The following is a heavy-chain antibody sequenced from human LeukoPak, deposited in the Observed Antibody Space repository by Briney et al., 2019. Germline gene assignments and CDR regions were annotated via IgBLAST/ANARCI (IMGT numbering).Heavy chain of an antibody. Sequence: GGSPRLSCAASGFTFSDYYMTWIRRAPGKGLEWVSYISSSSGFTKHAYSVRGRFTISRDNAKNSLYLQMNTLRVDDTAVYYCARGSPPGDWGQGTLV. CDR2: ISSSSGFT. J-gene: IGHJ4*02. V-gene: IGHV3-11*05. CDR3: ARGSPPGD. D-gene: IGHD3-16*01. CDR1: GFTFSDYY.